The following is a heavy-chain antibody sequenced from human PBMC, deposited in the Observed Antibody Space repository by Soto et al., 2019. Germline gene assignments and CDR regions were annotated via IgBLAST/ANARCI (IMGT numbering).Heavy chain of an antibody. Sequence: ASVEVSCKASGYTFTSCDFNWVRQATGQRLEWMGWMNPNSGNTGYAQKFQGRVTMTRNTSISTAYMELSSLRSEDTAVYYCARDGYCSSTSCYVRDRDYYYYYMDVWGKGTTVTVSS. V-gene: IGHV1-8*01. CDR1: GYTFTSCD. J-gene: IGHJ6*03. D-gene: IGHD2-2*03. CDR3: ARDGYCSSTSCYVRDRDYYYYYMDV. CDR2: MNPNSGNT.